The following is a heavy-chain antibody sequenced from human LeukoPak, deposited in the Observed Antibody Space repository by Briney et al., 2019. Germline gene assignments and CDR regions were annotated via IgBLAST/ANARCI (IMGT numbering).Heavy chain of an antibody. D-gene: IGHD6-13*01. CDR3: ATLASGYSSPFDY. V-gene: IGHV3-30-3*01. Sequence: GGSLRLSCAASGFTFSSHAMHWVRQAPGKGLGWVAAISYDGSNKYYADSVKGRFTISRDNSKNTLYAEMTSLRAEDTAVYYCATLASGYSSPFDYWGQGTLVTVSS. J-gene: IGHJ4*02. CDR1: GFTFSSHA. CDR2: ISYDGSNK.